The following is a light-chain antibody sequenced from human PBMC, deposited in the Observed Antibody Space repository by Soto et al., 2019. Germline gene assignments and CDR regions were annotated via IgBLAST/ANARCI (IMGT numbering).Light chain of an antibody. J-gene: IGLJ2*01. CDR3: SSYSSSSTLVV. CDR2: AVS. CDR1: SSDVGGFLY. Sequence: QSALTQPASVSGSPGQSITISCTGTSSDVGGFLYVSWFQQHPGKAPTLMIYAVSNRPSGISNRFSGSKSGNTASLTISGLQAEDEADYYCSSYSSSSTLVVFGGGTQLTVL. V-gene: IGLV2-14*01.